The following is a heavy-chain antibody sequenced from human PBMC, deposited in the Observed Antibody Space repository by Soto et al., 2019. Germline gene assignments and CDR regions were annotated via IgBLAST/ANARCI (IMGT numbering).Heavy chain of an antibody. CDR1: GFTFSSYS. V-gene: IGHV3-48*02. D-gene: IGHD5-18*01. CDR2: ISSSSSTI. J-gene: IGHJ6*02. CDR3: ARETQIQLWPRSYYGMDV. Sequence: PGGSLRLSCAASGFTFSSYSMNWVRQAPGKGLEWVSYISSSSSTIYYADSVKGRFTISRDNAKNSLYLQMNSLRDEDTAVYYCARETQIQLWPRSYYGMDVWGQGTTVTSP.